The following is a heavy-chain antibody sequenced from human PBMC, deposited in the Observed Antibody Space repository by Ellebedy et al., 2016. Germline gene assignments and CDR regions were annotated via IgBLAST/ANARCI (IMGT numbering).Heavy chain of an antibody. J-gene: IGHJ6*02. CDR2: INIDGSRI. D-gene: IGHD3-10*01. CDR1: GFTFSSFW. V-gene: IGHV3-74*01. Sequence: GGSLRLSCAASGFTFSSFWMHWVRQAPGKGLVWVSRINIDGSRINYADSVKGRCTISRDNSKNTLYLQMNSLRAEDTAVYYCARDYYGSGSYYPHKIYYYYGMDVWGQGTTVTVSS. CDR3: ARDYYGSGSYYPHKIYYYYGMDV.